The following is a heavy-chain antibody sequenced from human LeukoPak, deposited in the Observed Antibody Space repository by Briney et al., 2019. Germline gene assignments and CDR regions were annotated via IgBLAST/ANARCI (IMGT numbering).Heavy chain of an antibody. D-gene: IGHD3-22*01. CDR2: ISYDGSNK. V-gene: IGHV3-30*03. Sequence: GGSLRLSCAASGFTFSSYGMHWVRQAPGKGLEWVAVISYDGSNKYYADSVKGRFTISRDNSKNTLYLQMNSLRAEDTAVYYCARDRSRPSNYYDSSGYYNVRGMDVWGQGTTVTVSS. CDR3: ARDRSRPSNYYDSSGYYNVRGMDV. J-gene: IGHJ6*02. CDR1: GFTFSSYG.